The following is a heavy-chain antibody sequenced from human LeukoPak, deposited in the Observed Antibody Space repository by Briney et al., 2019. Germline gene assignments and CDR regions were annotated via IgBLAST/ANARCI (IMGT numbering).Heavy chain of an antibody. CDR2: IKQDGSDK. J-gene: IGHJ4*02. Sequence: PGGSLRLSCAASGFTFDNYWMNWVRQAPGKGLEWVANIKQDGSDKDYVDSVKGRFTISRDNARNSLYLHMNSLRAEDTAVYYCAREMGSYGSGFDYWGQGTLVTVSS. CDR3: AREMGSYGSGFDY. CDR1: GFTFDNYW. D-gene: IGHD3-10*01. V-gene: IGHV3-7*01.